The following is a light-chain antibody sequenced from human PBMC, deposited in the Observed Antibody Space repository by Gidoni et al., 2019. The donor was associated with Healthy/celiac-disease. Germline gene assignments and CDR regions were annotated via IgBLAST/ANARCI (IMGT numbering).Light chain of an antibody. Sequence: DIQMTQSPSAMSASVGDRVTITCRASQSISNYLAWFQQKPGKVPTRLIYAASSLQSGVPSRFSGSGSGTEFTLTISSLQPEDFATYYCLQHNSYPPLTFGGGTKVEIK. V-gene: IGKV1-17*03. CDR3: LQHNSYPPLT. CDR2: AAS. J-gene: IGKJ4*01. CDR1: QSISNY.